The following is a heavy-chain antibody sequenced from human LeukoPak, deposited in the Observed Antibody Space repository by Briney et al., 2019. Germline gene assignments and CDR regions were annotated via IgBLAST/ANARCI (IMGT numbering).Heavy chain of an antibody. J-gene: IGHJ5*02. D-gene: IGHD4/OR15-4a*01. V-gene: IGHV4-39*07. CDR2: VYYSGSI. CDR1: GDSITSGAYY. Sequence: SETLSLTCSVSGDSITSGAYYWAWLRQPPGKELEWIVSVYYSGSIKYNPSLKGRVSISRDMSKNQFSLNLNSVNATDTAVYYCARRDYAAWFDPWGQGTLVTVSS. CDR3: ARRDYAAWFDP.